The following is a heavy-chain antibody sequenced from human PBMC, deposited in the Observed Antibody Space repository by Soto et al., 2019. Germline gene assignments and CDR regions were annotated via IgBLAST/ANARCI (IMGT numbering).Heavy chain of an antibody. V-gene: IGHV1-58*02. CDR2: IVVGSGNT. Sequence: SVKVSCKASGFTFTSSAMQWVRQARGQRLEWIGWIVVGSGNTNYAQKFQERVTITRDMSTSTAYMELSSLRSEDTAVYYCAAGTRRVVAATPLLTYYYYYMDVWGKGTTVTVSS. D-gene: IGHD2-15*01. CDR1: GFTFTSSA. CDR3: AAGTRRVVAATPLLTYYYYYMDV. J-gene: IGHJ6*03.